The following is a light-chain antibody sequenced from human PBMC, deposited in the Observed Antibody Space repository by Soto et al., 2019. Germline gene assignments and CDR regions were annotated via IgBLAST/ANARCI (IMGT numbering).Light chain of an antibody. Sequence: EIVLTQSPATLSLSPGERATLSCRASQSVSRYLAWYQQKPGQAPRLLIYDASNRATGIPARFSGSGSGTDFTLTISSLEPEDFAVYYCQQRSNWPPKTFGQGTKVDI. CDR3: QQRSNWPPKT. J-gene: IGKJ1*01. V-gene: IGKV3-11*01. CDR2: DAS. CDR1: QSVSRY.